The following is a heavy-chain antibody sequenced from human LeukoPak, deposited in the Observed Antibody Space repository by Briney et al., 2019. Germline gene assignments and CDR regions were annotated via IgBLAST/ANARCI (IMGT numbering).Heavy chain of an antibody. D-gene: IGHD6-13*01. Sequence: PSETLSLTCAVYGGSFSGYYWSWIRQPPGKGLEWIGRIYTSGSTNYNPSLKSRLTMSVDTSNNQFSLKLTSMTAADTAVYYCAREVNSSTWRPLDFWGQGTLVTVSS. CDR3: AREVNSSTWRPLDF. CDR2: IYTSGST. CDR1: GGSFSGYY. J-gene: IGHJ4*02. V-gene: IGHV4-4*07.